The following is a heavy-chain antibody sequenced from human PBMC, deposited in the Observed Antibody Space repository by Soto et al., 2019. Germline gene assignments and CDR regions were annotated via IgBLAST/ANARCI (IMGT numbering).Heavy chain of an antibody. V-gene: IGHV3-11*01. CDR3: AREMSGHYFSFDL. J-gene: IGHJ3*01. CDR1: GFTFSDYF. D-gene: IGHD3-3*01. CDR2: TTKTGSTS. Sequence: QVQLVESGGDLVKPGGSLRLSCAASGFTFSDYFMSWIRQSPGKGLEWVSYTTKTGSTSTHADSVKGRFTISRDNAKNSLYLPMNRLRAEDTAIYYCAREMSGHYFSFDLWGRGTMVTVSS.